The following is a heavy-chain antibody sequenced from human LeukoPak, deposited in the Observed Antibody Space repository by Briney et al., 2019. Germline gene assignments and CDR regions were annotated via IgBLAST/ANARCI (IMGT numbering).Heavy chain of an antibody. D-gene: IGHD1-26*01. CDR2: ISSSSRYI. J-gene: IGHJ3*02. Sequence: GGSLRLSCAASGFTFSSFTMNWVRQAPGKGLEWVSSISSSSRYIYYGDSVMGRFTISRDNAKNSLYLQMNSLRAEDAAVYYCTRGGSDPVSGRYYGGGAFDIWGQGTMVTVSS. CDR1: GFTFSSFT. CDR3: TRGGSDPVSGRYYGGGAFDI. V-gene: IGHV3-21*01.